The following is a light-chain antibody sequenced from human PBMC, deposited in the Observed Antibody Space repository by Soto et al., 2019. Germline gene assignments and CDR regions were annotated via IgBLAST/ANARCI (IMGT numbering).Light chain of an antibody. CDR3: QTWGTGIRPVV. CDR2: LNSDGSH. CDR1: SGHSSYA. V-gene: IGLV4-69*01. Sequence: QPVLTQSPSASASLGASVKLTCTLSSGHSSYAIAWHQQQPEKGPRYLMKLNSDGSHSKGDGIPDRFSGSSSGAERYLTISSLQSEDEADYYCQTWGTGIRPVVFGGGTKVTVL. J-gene: IGLJ2*01.